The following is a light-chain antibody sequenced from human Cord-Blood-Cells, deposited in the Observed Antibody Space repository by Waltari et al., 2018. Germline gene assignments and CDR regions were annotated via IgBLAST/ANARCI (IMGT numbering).Light chain of an antibody. Sequence: AIRMTQSPSSLSASTVDRVTITCRASQGISSYLAWYQQKPGKAPKLLIYAASTLQSGVPSRVSGSGSGTDFTLTISWLQSEDFATYYCQQYYSYPLYTFGQGTKLEIK. CDR3: QQYYSYPLYT. V-gene: IGKV1-8*01. CDR1: QGISSY. CDR2: AAS. J-gene: IGKJ2*01.